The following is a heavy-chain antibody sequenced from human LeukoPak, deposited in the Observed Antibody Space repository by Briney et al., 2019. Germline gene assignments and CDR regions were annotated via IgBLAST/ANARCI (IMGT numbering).Heavy chain of an antibody. V-gene: IGHV4-39*07. Sequence: SETLSLTCTVSGGSISSSSYYWGWIRQPPGKGLEWIASIYYSGSTYYNPSLKSRLTISVDTSKNQFSLNLTSVTAADTAVYYCARGGGYGRDWFDPWGQGTLVTVSS. D-gene: IGHD5-12*01. CDR3: ARGGGYGRDWFDP. CDR1: GGSISSSSYY. J-gene: IGHJ5*02. CDR2: IYYSGST.